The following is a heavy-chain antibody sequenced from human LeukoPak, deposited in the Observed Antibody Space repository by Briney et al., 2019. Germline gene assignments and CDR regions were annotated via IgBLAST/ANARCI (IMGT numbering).Heavy chain of an antibody. D-gene: IGHD2-15*01. CDR3: ARPNGIVVVVAATLDY. CDR1: GFTFGDYA. Sequence: GGSLRLSCTASGFTFGDYAMSWVRQAPGKGLEWVAVISYDGSNKYYADSVKGRFTISRDNSKNTLYLQMNSLRAEDTAVYYCARPNGIVVVVAATLDYWGQGTLVTVSS. CDR2: ISYDGSNK. V-gene: IGHV3-30-3*01. J-gene: IGHJ4*02.